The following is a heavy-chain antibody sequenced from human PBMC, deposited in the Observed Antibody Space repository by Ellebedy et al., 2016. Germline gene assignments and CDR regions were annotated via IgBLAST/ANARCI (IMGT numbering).Heavy chain of an antibody. CDR2: IYHSGST. V-gene: IGHV4-30-2*01. D-gene: IGHD5-18*01. CDR1: GGSISSGGYS. Sequence: LRLSCAVSGGSISSGGYSWSWIRQPPGKGLEWIGYIYHSGSTYYNPSLKSRVTISVDRSKNQFSLNLSSVTAADTAVYYWAGGYSYGFDYWGQGTLVTVSS. CDR3: AGGYSYGFDY. J-gene: IGHJ4*02.